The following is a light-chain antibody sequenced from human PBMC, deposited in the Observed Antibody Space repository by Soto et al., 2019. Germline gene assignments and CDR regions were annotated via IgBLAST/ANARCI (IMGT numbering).Light chain of an antibody. CDR2: EVS. CDR3: SSYTTTTRL. Sequence: QSALTQPASVSGSPGQSITISCTGTSSDIGSNNYVSWFQQRPGKAPTLIIYEVSNRPSGVSTHFSSSKSGNTASLTISGLLHEDEAEYYCSSYTTTTRLFGGGTKLTVL. V-gene: IGLV2-14*01. CDR1: SSDIGSNNY. J-gene: IGLJ3*02.